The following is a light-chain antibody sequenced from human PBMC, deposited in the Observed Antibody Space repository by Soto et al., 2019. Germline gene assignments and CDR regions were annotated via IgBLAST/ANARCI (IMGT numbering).Light chain of an antibody. V-gene: IGKV3-20*01. CDR2: GAS. Sequence: EIVFTQSPGTLSLSPGERSTLSCRASQSVSSSYLALYQQKPGQAPRLLIYGASSRATGIPDRFSGSGSGTDFTLTISRLEPEDFAVYYCQQYGSPRTFGQGTKVDIK. CDR1: QSVSSSY. CDR3: QQYGSPRT. J-gene: IGKJ1*01.